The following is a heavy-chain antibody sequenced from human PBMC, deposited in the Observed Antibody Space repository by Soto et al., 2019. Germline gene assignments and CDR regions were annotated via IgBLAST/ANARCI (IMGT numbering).Heavy chain of an antibody. Sequence: LSYEPSVGRVCRSRLQPYHQDQGKGLEWVAVIWYDGSNKYYADSVKGRFTISRDNSKTTLYLQMNSLRAEDTAAYYCARDGYLSWGRQQSISPMYLDNWAQAPLVTVSS. D-gene: IGHD3-16*01. CDR1: VGRVCRSR. CDR3: ARDGYLSWGRQQSISPMYLDN. V-gene: IGHV3-33*01. J-gene: IGHJ4*02. CDR2: IWYDGSNK.